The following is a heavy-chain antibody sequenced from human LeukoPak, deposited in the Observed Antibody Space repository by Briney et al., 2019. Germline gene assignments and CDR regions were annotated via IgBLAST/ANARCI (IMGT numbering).Heavy chain of an antibody. Sequence: GGSLRLSCAASGFTFSSYSMNWVRQAPGKGLEWVSSISTSSSYIYYADSVKGRFTISRDNAKKSLYLQMNSLRAEDTAVYYCAELGITMIGGVWGKGTAVTISS. D-gene: IGHD3-10*02. CDR1: GFTFSSYS. V-gene: IGHV3-21*01. CDR2: ISTSSSYI. CDR3: AELGITMIGGV. J-gene: IGHJ6*04.